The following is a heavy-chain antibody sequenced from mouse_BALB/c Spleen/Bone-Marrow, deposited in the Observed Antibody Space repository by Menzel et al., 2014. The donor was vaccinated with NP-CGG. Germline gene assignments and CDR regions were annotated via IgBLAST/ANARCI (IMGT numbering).Heavy chain of an antibody. CDR2: ISSGSSTI. J-gene: IGHJ2*01. Sequence: EVKLMESGGGLVQPGGSRKLSCAASGFTFSSFGTHWVRQAPEKGLEWVAYISSGSSTIYYGDTVMGRFTISRDNPKNTLFLQMTSLRSEDTATYYCVRSGSSSGYFDYWGQGTTLTVSS. V-gene: IGHV5-17*02. CDR3: VRSGSSSGYFDY. D-gene: IGHD1-1*01. CDR1: GFTFSSFG.